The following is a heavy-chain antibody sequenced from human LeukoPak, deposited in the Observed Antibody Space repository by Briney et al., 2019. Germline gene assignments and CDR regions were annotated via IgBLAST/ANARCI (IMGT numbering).Heavy chain of an antibody. V-gene: IGHV1-58*02. CDR3: AAELYGGIFGHCCSFAY. CDR1: GFTFSNSA. CDR2: VIVGSGRT. Sequence: SVTVSCKPSGFTFSNSAIQWVRQARGQPLEWIGWVIVGSGRTHYAQRLHDRLLITRDMATNVATLEVSSLTSEDTAVYYCAAELYGGIFGHCCSFAYWGQGTLVTVSS. D-gene: IGHD2-21*02. J-gene: IGHJ4*02.